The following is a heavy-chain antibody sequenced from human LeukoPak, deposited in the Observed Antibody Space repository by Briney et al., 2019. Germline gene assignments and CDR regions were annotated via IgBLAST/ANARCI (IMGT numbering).Heavy chain of an antibody. CDR3: ARGRGYRDAFDI. Sequence: SETLSLTCTVSGYSISSGYYWGWIRQPPGKGLEWIGSIYYSGSTYYNPSLKSRVTISVDTSKNQFSLKLSSVTAADTAVYYCARGRGYRDAFDIWGQGTMVTVSS. J-gene: IGHJ3*02. CDR1: GYSISSGYY. D-gene: IGHD5-18*01. CDR2: IYYSGST. V-gene: IGHV4-38-2*02.